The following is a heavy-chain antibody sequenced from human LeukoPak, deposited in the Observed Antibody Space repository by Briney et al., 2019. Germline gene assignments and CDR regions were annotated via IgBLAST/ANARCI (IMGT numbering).Heavy chain of an antibody. Sequence: SVKVSCKASGGTFSSYAISWVRRAPGQGLEWMGRIIPILGIANYAQKFQGRVTITADKSTSTAYMELSSLRSEDTAVYYCARASTRIAAARFDPWGQGTLVTVSS. CDR3: ARASTRIAAARFDP. V-gene: IGHV1-69*04. J-gene: IGHJ5*02. CDR2: IIPILGIA. CDR1: GGTFSSYA. D-gene: IGHD6-13*01.